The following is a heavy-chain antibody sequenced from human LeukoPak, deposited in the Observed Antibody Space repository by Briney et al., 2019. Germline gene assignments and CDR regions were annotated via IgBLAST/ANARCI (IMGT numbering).Heavy chain of an antibody. CDR3: ATRKQQLGAFDI. V-gene: IGHV4-59*01. CDR1: GGSISSYY. J-gene: IGHJ3*02. D-gene: IGHD6-13*01. CDR2: IYYSGST. Sequence: SETLSLTCTVSGGSISSYYWSWIRQPPGKGLEWIGYIYYSGSTNYNPSLKSRVTISVDTSKNQFSLKLSSVTAADTAVYYCATRKQQLGAFDIWGQGTMVTVSS.